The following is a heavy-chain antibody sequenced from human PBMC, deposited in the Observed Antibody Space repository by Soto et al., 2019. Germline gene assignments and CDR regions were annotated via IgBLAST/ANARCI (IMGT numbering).Heavy chain of an antibody. CDR2: IYYSGST. CDR1: GGSVSSGSYY. J-gene: IGHJ5*02. CDR3: ARDSSFLDWSPNWFDP. Sequence: QVQLQESGPGLVKPSETLSLTCTVSGGSVSSGSYYWSWIRQPPGKGLEWIGYIYYSGSTNYNPSLKSRVTISVDTSKTQFALKLSSVTAADTAVYYCARDSSFLDWSPNWFDPWGQGTLVTVSS. D-gene: IGHD3-3*02. V-gene: IGHV4-61*01.